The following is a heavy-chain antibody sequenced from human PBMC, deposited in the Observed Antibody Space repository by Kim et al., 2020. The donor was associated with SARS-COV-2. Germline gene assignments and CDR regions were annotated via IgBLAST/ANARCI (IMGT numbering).Heavy chain of an antibody. Sequence: GGSLRLSCAASGFTFSAYAMLWVRQAPGKGPEWVAVISSDGNYKFYADSVKGRFTISRDSSKNTLYLQMNNLRPEDTAVYYCARPGVVGPTYWFDPWGQGTLGTVPS. CDR1: GFTFSAYA. D-gene: IGHD1-26*01. CDR3: ARPGVVGPTYWFDP. CDR2: ISSDGNYK. J-gene: IGHJ5*02. V-gene: IGHV3-30*14.